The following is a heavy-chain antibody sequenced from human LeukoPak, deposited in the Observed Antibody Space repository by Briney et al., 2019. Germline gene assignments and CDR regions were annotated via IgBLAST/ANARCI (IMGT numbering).Heavy chain of an antibody. V-gene: IGHV4-34*01. J-gene: IGHJ4*02. D-gene: IGHD1-26*01. Sequence: SETLSLTCAVYGGSFSGYHWIWIRQPPGKGLEWIGEINHSGSTNYNPSLKSRVTISVDTSKNQFSLKLSSVTAADTAVYYCASRVGSLDYWGQGTLVTVSS. CDR1: GGSFSGYH. CDR3: ASRVGSLDY. CDR2: INHSGST.